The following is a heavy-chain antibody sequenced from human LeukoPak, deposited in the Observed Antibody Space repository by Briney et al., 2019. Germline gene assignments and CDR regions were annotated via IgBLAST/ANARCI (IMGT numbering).Heavy chain of an antibody. V-gene: IGHV4-34*01. CDR1: GGSFSGYY. CDR2: INHRGST. D-gene: IGHD6-19*01. J-gene: IGHJ6*03. CDR3: ARVRDEWLVWEYYYYYMDV. Sequence: PSETLSLTCAVYGGSFSGYYWIWIRQPPGKGLEWIGEINHRGSTNYNPSLKSRVTISVDTSKNQFSLKLSSVTAADTAVYYCARVRDEWLVWEYYYYYMDVWGKGNTVTVSS.